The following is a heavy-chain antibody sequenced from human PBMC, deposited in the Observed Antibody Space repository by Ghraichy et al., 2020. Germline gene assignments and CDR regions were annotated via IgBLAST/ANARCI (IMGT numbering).Heavy chain of an antibody. CDR1: GGPFGGYY. V-gene: IGHV4-34*01. Sequence: SQTLSLTCAVSGGPFGGYYWNWIRQSPGRGLEWIGEVQSNGKTVYNPSLGSRLTLSVGPSRSQFSLNLKSLTVADTAVYFCARGRYCGGGDCYPRPYFFDSWGQGTLVTVS. J-gene: IGHJ4*02. D-gene: IGHD2-15*01. CDR3: ARGRYCGGGDCYPRPYFFDS. CDR2: VQSNGKT.